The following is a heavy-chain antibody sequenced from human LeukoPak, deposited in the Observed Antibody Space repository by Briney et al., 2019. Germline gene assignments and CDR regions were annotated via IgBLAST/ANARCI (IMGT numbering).Heavy chain of an antibody. J-gene: IGHJ6*02. Sequence: ASVKVSCKASGYTFTSYDINWVRQATGQGLEWMGWMNPNSGNTGYAQKFQGRVTMTRNTSISTAYMELSSLRSEDTAVYYCATISSFSYHYGMDVWGQGTTVTVSS. CDR1: GYTFTSYD. CDR2: MNPNSGNT. CDR3: ATISSFSYHYGMDV. D-gene: IGHD6-6*01. V-gene: IGHV1-8*01.